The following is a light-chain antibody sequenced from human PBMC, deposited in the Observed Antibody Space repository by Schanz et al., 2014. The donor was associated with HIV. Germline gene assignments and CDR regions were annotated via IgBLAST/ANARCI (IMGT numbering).Light chain of an antibody. CDR3: SSYSTTSPYV. CDR2: EVS. Sequence: QSALTQPASVSGSPGQSITISCTGANSDVGSYNLVSWYQQHPGKAPKLMIFEVSKRPSGISNRFSGSKSGYTASLTISGLQAEDEADYYCSSYSTTSPYVFGAGTKLTVL. CDR1: NSDVGSYNL. J-gene: IGLJ1*01. V-gene: IGLV2-14*02.